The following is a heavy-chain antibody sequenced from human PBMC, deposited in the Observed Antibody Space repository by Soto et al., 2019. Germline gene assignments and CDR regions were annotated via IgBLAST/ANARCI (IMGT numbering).Heavy chain of an antibody. Sequence: SETLSLTCAVSGGSISSGDYYWSWIRQPPGKGLEWIGYIYYSGSTYYNPSLKSRVTISVDTSKNQFSLKLSSVTAADAAVYYCARDTYYDFWRDPLAADYYYGMDVWGQGTTVTVSS. J-gene: IGHJ6*02. CDR3: ARDTYYDFWRDPLAADYYYGMDV. D-gene: IGHD3-3*01. CDR1: GGSISSGDYY. CDR2: IYYSGST. V-gene: IGHV4-30-4*01.